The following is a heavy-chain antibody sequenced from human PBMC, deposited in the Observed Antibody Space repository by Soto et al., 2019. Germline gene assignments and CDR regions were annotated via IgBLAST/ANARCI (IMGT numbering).Heavy chain of an antibody. V-gene: IGHV4-30-4*01. CDR1: GGPISSGDYY. Sequence: TLSLTCTVSGGPISSGDYYWSWIRQPPGKGLEWIGYIYYSGSTYYNPSLKSRVTISVDTSKNQFSLKLSSVTAADTAVYYCARDSRACSSTSCYIYRGYYYYGMDVWGQGTTVTVS. D-gene: IGHD2-2*02. CDR3: ARDSRACSSTSCYIYRGYYYYGMDV. CDR2: IYYSGST. J-gene: IGHJ6*02.